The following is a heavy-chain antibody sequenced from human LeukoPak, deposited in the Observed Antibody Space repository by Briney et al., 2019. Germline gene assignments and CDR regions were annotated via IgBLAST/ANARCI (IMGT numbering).Heavy chain of an antibody. CDR3: ARDATLLWFGETLGGNFDY. J-gene: IGHJ4*02. CDR1: GYTFTSYG. Sequence: ASVTVSCKASGYTFTSYGISWVRQAPGQGLEWMGWISAYNGNTNYAQKLQGRVTMTTDTSTSTAYMELRSLRSDDTAVYYCARDATLLWFGETLGGNFDYWGQGTLVTVSS. CDR2: ISAYNGNT. V-gene: IGHV1-18*01. D-gene: IGHD3-10*01.